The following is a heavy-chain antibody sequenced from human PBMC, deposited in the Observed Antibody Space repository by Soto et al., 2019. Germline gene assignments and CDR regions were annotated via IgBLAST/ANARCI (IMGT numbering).Heavy chain of an antibody. V-gene: IGHV3-73*02. D-gene: IGHD3-22*01. CDR1: GFTFSGSA. J-gene: IGHJ4*02. Sequence: EVQLVESGGDLVQPGGSLKLSCAASGFTFSGSAMHWVRQASGKGLEWIGRIRNRTNGYATAYAASVKGRFTISRDDSKSTAYLQLNSLKTVDTAVYFCTSHSPEHMIRKWGQGTLVTVSS. CDR2: IRNRTNGYAT. CDR3: TSHSPEHMIRK.